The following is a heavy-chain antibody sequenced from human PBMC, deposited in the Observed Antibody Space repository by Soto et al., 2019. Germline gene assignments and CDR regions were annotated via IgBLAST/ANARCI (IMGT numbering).Heavy chain of an antibody. J-gene: IGHJ6*02. CDR3: ARSVAGRGVYYYYGMDV. CDR2: INPNSGGT. CDR1: GYTFTGYY. V-gene: IGHV1-2*04. D-gene: IGHD6-19*01. Sequence: QVQLVQSGAEVKKPGASVKVSCKASGYTFTGYYMHWVRQAPGQGLEWMGWINPNSGGTNYAQKFQGWVTMTRDTSISTAYMELSRLRSDETAVYYCARSVAGRGVYYYYGMDVWGQGTTVTVSS.